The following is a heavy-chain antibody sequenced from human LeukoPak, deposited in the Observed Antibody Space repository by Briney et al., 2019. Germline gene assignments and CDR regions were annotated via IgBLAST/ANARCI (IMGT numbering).Heavy chain of an antibody. V-gene: IGHV3-74*01. CDR3: VRGGSDTAMAHDY. CDR1: GFTFSSNW. Sequence: GGSLRLSCAASGFTFSSNWMHWVRQAPGKGLVWVSRINEDGSTTNYADSVKGRSTIFRDNAKNTLYLQMNSLRAEDTAVYYCVRGGSDTAMAHDYWGQGTLVTVSS. J-gene: IGHJ4*02. CDR2: INEDGSTT. D-gene: IGHD5-18*01.